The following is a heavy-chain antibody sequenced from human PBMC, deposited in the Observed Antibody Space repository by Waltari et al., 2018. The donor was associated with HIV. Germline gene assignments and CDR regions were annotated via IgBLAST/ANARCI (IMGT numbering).Heavy chain of an antibody. D-gene: IGHD4-17*01. CDR1: GGSFSGYY. CDR2: INHSGST. CDR3: ARICLLCTVTTLGGSSYFDY. J-gene: IGHJ4*02. V-gene: IGHV4-34*01. Sequence: QVQLQQWGAGLLKPSETLSLTCAVYGGSFSGYYWSWIRQPPGKGLEWIGEINHSGSTNYNPSLKSRVTISVDTSKNQFSLKLSSVTAADTAVYYCARICLLCTVTTLGGSSYFDYWGQGTLVTVSS.